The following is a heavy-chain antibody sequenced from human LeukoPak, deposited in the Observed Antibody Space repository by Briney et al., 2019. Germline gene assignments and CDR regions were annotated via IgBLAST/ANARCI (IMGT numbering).Heavy chain of an antibody. CDR3: AREVGYSYAADY. J-gene: IGHJ4*02. CDR1: GGSFSGYY. D-gene: IGHD5-18*01. Sequence: SETLSLTCAVYGGSFSGYYWSWIRQPPGKGLEWIGEINHSGSTNYNPSLKSRVTISVDTSKNQFSLKLSSVTAADTAVYYCAREVGYSYAADYWGQGTLITVSS. V-gene: IGHV4-34*01. CDR2: INHSGST.